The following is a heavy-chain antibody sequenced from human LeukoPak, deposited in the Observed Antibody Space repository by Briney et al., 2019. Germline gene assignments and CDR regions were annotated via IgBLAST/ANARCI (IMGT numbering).Heavy chain of an antibody. V-gene: IGHV1-8*03. CDR3: ARGLVAYGSGSYYFDY. Sequence: ASVKVSCKASGYTFTSYDINWVRQATGQGLEWMGWMNPNSGNTGYAQKFQGRVTITRNTSISTAYMELSSLRSEDTAVYYCARGLVAYGSGSYYFDYWGQGTLVTVSS. J-gene: IGHJ4*02. CDR2: MNPNSGNT. CDR1: GYTFTSYD. D-gene: IGHD3-10*01.